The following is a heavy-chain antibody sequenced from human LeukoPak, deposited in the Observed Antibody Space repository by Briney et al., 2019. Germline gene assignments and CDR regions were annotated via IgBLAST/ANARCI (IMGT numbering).Heavy chain of an antibody. CDR2: IDWDDDK. V-gene: IGHV2-70*12. J-gene: IGHJ4*02. CDR1: GFSLTTSGMC. Sequence: SGPTLVNPTQTLTVTCTFSGFSLTTSGMCVSWIRPPPGKALEWLALIDWDDDKSYSTSLKTRLTISRDTSRNQVVLTMTNMDPVDTATYYCARGSSHGFDFWGQGTLVTVSS. CDR3: ARGSSHGFDF.